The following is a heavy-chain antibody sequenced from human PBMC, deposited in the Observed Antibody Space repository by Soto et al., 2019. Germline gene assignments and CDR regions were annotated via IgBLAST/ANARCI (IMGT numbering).Heavy chain of an antibody. J-gene: IGHJ4*02. CDR1: GFTFSSYA. CDR3: AKEGYYDFWSGPPTYYFDY. V-gene: IGHV3-23*01. D-gene: IGHD3-3*01. CDR2: ISGSGGST. Sequence: GGSLRLSCAASGFTFSSYAMSWVRQAPGKGLEWVSAISGSGGSTYYADSVKGRFTISRDNSKNTLYLQMNSLRAEDTAVYYCAKEGYYDFWSGPPTYYFDYWGQGTLVTVSS.